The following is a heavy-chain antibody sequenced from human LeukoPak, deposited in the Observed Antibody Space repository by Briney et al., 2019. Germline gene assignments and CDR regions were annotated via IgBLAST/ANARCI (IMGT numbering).Heavy chain of an antibody. J-gene: IGHJ2*01. CDR1: GFTFSSYG. CDR3: AKEGPSANIVATSNNWYFDL. D-gene: IGHD5-12*01. Sequence: PGGSRRLSVAAPGFTFSSYGMDGCRQAPGKGLDGWAFIRYDGINKYYADYVKGRFTISSDNSKTTLYLQMNSLRDEDTAVSYCAKEGPSANIVATSNNWYFDLWGRGTLITVSS. CDR2: IRYDGINK. V-gene: IGHV3-30*02.